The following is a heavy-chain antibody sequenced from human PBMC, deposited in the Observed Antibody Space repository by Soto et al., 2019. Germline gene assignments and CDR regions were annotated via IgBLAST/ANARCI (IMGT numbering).Heavy chain of an antibody. CDR3: ARDRPYFYASRMHV. Sequence: EVQLVESGGGLVQPGGSLRLSCVASGIPVSSNYRTWVRQAPGKGLEWVSVLHSGGDTYDANSVKGRFTISRHDSTNTLYLQMNSLTPEDTAVYYCARDRPYFYASRMHVWGQGTTVTVSS. D-gene: IGHD3-10*01. CDR2: LHSGGDT. V-gene: IGHV3-53*04. J-gene: IGHJ6*01. CDR1: GIPVSSNY.